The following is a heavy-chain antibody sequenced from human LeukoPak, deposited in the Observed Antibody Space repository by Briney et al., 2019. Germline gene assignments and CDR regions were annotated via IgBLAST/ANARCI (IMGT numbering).Heavy chain of an antibody. CDR2: IYHSGST. V-gene: IGHV4-4*02. J-gene: IGHJ2*01. CDR1: GGSISSNNW. D-gene: IGHD3-10*01. CDR3: ARNLAGAISWYFDL. Sequence: SETLSLTCAVSGGSISSNNWWSWVRQPPGKGLEWIGEIYHSGSTNYNPSLKSRVTISVDKSKNQFSLNLSSVTAADTAVYYCARNLAGAISWYFDLWGRGILVTVSS.